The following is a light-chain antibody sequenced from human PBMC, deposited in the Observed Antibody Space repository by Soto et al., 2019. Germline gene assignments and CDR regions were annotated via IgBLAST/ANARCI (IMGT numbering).Light chain of an antibody. CDR2: GAS. CDR1: QSISSY. J-gene: IGKJ4*01. Sequence: DIQMTQSPSSLSASVGDRVTITCRASQSISSYLNWYQQKPGEAPNLLIYGASSLQTGVPSRFSGSGSGTDFSLSISSLQPEDCATYYCQQSYITPPTFGGGTKVEIK. CDR3: QQSYITPPT. V-gene: IGKV1-39*01.